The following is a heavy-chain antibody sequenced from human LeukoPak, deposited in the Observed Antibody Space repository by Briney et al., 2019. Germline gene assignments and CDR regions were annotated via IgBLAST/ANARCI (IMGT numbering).Heavy chain of an antibody. CDR3: ARRPNYILTGYYKGGPYYYYGMDV. CDR2: INHSGST. V-gene: IGHV4-34*01. D-gene: IGHD3-9*01. Sequence: PSETLSLTCAVYGGSFSGYYWSWIRQPPGKGLEWIGEINHSGSTNYNPSLKSRVTISVDTSKNQFSLKLSSVTAADTAVYYCARRPNYILTGYYKGGPYYYYGMDVWGKGTTVTVSS. J-gene: IGHJ6*04. CDR1: GGSFSGYY.